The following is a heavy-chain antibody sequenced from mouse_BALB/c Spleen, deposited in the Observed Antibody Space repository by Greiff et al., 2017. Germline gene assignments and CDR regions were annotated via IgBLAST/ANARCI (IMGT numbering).Heavy chain of an antibody. V-gene: IGHV5-17*02. Sequence: EVKLMESGGGLVQPGGSRKLSCAASGFTFSSFGMHWVRQAPEKGLEWVAYISSGSSTIYYADTVKGRFTISRDNPKNTLFLQMTSLRSEDTAMYYCARFDLYYFDYWGQGTTLTVSS. CDR2: ISSGSSTI. CDR3: ARFDLYYFDY. CDR1: GFTFSSFG. J-gene: IGHJ2*01. D-gene: IGHD2-4*01.